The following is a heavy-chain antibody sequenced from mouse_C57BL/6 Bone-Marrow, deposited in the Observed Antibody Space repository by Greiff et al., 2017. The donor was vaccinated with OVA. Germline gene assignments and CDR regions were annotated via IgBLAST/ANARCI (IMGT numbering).Heavy chain of an antibody. Sequence: EVQLQESGPELVKPGASVKIPCKASGYTFTDYNMDWVKQSHGKSLEWIGDINPNNGGTIYNQKFKGKATLTVDKSSSTAYMELRSLTSEDTAVYYCATGYYGNLYAMDYWGQGTSVTVSS. CDR3: ATGYYGNLYAMDY. CDR2: INPNNGGT. V-gene: IGHV1-18*01. CDR1: GYTFTDYN. D-gene: IGHD2-1*01. J-gene: IGHJ4*01.